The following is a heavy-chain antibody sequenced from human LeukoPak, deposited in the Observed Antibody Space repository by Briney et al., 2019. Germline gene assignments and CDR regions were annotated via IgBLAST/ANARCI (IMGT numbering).Heavy chain of an antibody. CDR1: GFTFSSYA. CDR2: ISGSGGST. V-gene: IGHV3-23*01. CDR3: AKESTFGGVIGRSFFDY. D-gene: IGHD3-16*02. J-gene: IGHJ4*02. Sequence: PGGSLRLSCAASGFTFSSYAMGWVRQAPGKGLEWVSAISGSGGSTYYADSVKGRFTISRDNSKNTLYLQMNSLRAEDTAVYYCAKESTFGGVIGRSFFDYWGQGTLVTVSS.